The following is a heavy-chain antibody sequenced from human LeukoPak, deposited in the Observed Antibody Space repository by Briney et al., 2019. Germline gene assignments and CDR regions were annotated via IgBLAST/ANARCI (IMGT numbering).Heavy chain of an antibody. V-gene: IGHV1-69*02. CDR3: ASGYSGYEGKDYFDY. J-gene: IGHJ4*02. CDR2: IIPILGIA. Sequence: GASVKVSCKASGYTFTSYYMHWVRQAPGQGLEWMGRIIPILGIANYAQKFQGGVTITADKSTSTAYMELSSLRSEDTAVYYCASGYSGYEGKDYFDYWGQGTLVTVSS. CDR1: GYTFTSYY. D-gene: IGHD5-12*01.